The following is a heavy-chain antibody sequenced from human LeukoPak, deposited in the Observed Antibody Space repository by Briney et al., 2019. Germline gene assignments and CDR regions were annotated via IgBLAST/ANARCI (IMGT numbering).Heavy chain of an antibody. V-gene: IGHV4-61*02. J-gene: IGHJ3*02. Sequence: SQTLSLTCTVSGGSISSGSYYWSWIRQPAGKGLEWIGRIYTSGSINYNPSLKSRVTISVDTSKNQFSLKLSSVTAADTAVYYCARDWELYAFDIWGQGTMVTVSS. CDR3: ARDWELYAFDI. D-gene: IGHD3-10*01. CDR2: IYTSGSI. CDR1: GGSISSGSYY.